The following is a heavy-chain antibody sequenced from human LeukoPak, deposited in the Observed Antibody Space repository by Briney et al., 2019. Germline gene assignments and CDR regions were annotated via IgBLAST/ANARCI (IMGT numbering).Heavy chain of an antibody. CDR2: INPNSGGT. D-gene: IGHD2-15*01. J-gene: IGHJ5*02. V-gene: IGHV1-2*02. Sequence: GASVKVSCKASGYTFTGYYMHWVRQAPGQGLEWMGWINPNSGGTNYAQKFQGRVTMTRDTSISTAYMELSRLRSDDTAVYYCAREGQGYCSGGSCYNRNWFDPWGQGTLVTVSS. CDR3: AREGQGYCSGGSCYNRNWFDP. CDR1: GYTFTGYY.